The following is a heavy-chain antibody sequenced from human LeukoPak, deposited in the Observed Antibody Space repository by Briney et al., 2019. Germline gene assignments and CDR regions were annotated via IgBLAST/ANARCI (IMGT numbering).Heavy chain of an antibody. J-gene: IGHJ6*02. CDR2: MNPNSGNT. Sequence: AASVKASCKASGYTFTSYDINWVRQATGQGLEWMGWMNPNSGNTGYAQTFQGRVTMTRNTSISTAYMELSSLRSEDTAVYYCAREVATDYYYYYGMDVWGQGTTVTVSS. D-gene: IGHD5-12*01. V-gene: IGHV1-8*02. CDR1: GYTFTSYD. CDR3: AREVATDYYYYYGMDV.